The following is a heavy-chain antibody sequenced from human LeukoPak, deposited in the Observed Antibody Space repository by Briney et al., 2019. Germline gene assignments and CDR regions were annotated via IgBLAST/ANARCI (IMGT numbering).Heavy chain of an antibody. Sequence: PGGSLRLSCAASGFTFETYWMHWVRQAPGKGLEWVSCINGYGSITNYADSVKGRFTISRDNSKNTLYLQMNSLRAEDTAVYYCARGHYDYYYYYYGMDVWGQGTTVTVSS. CDR3: ARGHYDYYYYYYGMDV. V-gene: IGHV3-74*01. CDR2: INGYGSIT. CDR1: GFTFETYW. J-gene: IGHJ6*02. D-gene: IGHD3-3*01.